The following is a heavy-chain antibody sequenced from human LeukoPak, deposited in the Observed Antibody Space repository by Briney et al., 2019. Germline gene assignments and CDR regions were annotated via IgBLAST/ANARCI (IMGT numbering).Heavy chain of an antibody. Sequence: SETLSLTCTVSGSSIRSSYWSWLRQPPGKGLEWHGYIYYTGSTNSNPSLKSRVTVSVDTSMNQFSLKLSSMAAADTAVYYCARLDRSGYEMGGTWFDPWGQGTLVTVSS. CDR2: IYYTGST. CDR3: ARLDRSGYEMGGTWFDP. CDR1: GSSIRSSY. D-gene: IGHD3-22*01. J-gene: IGHJ5*02. V-gene: IGHV4-59*08.